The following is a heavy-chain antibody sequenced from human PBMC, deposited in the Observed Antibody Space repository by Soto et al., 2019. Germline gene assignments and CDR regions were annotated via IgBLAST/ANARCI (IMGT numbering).Heavy chain of an antibody. CDR3: AKDRRAGGNSAFYFDF. CDR1: GFKLSNYA. Sequence: GGSLRLSCAASGFKLSNYAMSWVRQAPGKGLEWVSLISATGGGTYYADSVKGRFTISRDNSHNTLYLQVHSLTAEDTAVYYCAKDRRAGGNSAFYFDFWGQGAQVTVSS. D-gene: IGHD3-16*01. J-gene: IGHJ4*02. CDR2: ISATGGGT. V-gene: IGHV3-23*01.